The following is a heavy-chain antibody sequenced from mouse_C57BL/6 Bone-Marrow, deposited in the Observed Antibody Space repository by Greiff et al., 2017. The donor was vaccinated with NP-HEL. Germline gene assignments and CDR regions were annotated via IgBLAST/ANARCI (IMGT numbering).Heavy chain of an antibody. D-gene: IGHD1-1*01. CDR2: ISSGSSTI. Sequence: EVQLVESGGGLVKPGGSLKLSCAASGFTFSDYGMHWVRQAPEKGLEWVAYISSGSSTIYYADTVKGRFTISRDNAKNTLFLQMTSLGSEDTAMYYCAIYGSSPFYAMDYWGQGTSVTVSS. J-gene: IGHJ4*01. V-gene: IGHV5-17*01. CDR3: AIYGSSPFYAMDY. CDR1: GFTFSDYG.